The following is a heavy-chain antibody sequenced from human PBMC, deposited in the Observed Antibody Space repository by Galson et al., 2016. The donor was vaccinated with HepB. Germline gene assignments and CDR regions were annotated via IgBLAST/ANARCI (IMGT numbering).Heavy chain of an antibody. CDR2: INSRSSSI. D-gene: IGHD1-1*01. Sequence: SLRLSCAASGFTFSRNSMHWVRQAPGKGPEWVSYINSRSSSIYYADSVKGRFTISRDNAQNSLYLQMNSLRDDDTAVYYCTRELVAGYTTWFDTWGQGTLVTVSS. V-gene: IGHV3-48*02. CDR3: TRELVAGYTTWFDT. J-gene: IGHJ5*02. CDR1: GFTFSRNS.